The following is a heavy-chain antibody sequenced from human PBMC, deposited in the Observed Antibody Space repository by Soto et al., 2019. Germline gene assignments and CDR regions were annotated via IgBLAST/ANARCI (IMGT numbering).Heavy chain of an antibody. CDR1: GISVTSGGFF. J-gene: IGHJ4*02. Sequence: SETLSLTCTVSGISVTSGGFFWSWIRHHPGKGLEWIGYISYSGSAYYNPSLESRVSITADKCSNQFSLKLTSVTAADTAVYYCASAYYYDSSGYYYWGQGTLVTVSS. CDR3: ASAYYYDSSGYYY. D-gene: IGHD3-22*01. CDR2: ISYSGSA. V-gene: IGHV4-31*02.